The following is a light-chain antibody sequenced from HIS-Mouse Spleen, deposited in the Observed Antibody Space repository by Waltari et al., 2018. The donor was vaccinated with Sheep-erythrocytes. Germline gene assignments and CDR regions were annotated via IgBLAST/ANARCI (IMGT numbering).Light chain of an antibody. CDR3: CSYAGSSTPWV. CDR2: EGS. Sequence: QSALTQPASVSGSPGQSITISCTGTSSDFGRYYLFSWYQQHPGKAPKLMIYEGSKRPSGVSNRFSGSKSGNTASLTISGLQAEDEADYYCCSYAGSSTPWVFGGGTKLTVL. CDR1: SSDFGRYYL. V-gene: IGLV2-23*01. J-gene: IGLJ3*02.